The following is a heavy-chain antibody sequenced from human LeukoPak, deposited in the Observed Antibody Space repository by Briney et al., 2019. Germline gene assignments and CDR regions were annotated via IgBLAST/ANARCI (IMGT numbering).Heavy chain of an antibody. Sequence: SVKVSCKASGGTFSSYAISWVRQAPGQGLEWMGRIIPILGIANYAQKFQGRVTITADKSTSTAYMELSSLRSEDTAVYYCARDRGGSYNNWFDPWGQGTLVTVSS. CDR2: IIPILGIA. J-gene: IGHJ5*02. CDR1: GGTFSSYA. D-gene: IGHD1-26*01. CDR3: ARDRGGSYNNWFDP. V-gene: IGHV1-69*04.